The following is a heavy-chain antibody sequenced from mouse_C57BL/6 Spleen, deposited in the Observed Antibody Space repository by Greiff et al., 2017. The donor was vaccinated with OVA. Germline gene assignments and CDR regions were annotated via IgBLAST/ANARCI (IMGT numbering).Heavy chain of an antibody. CDR3: AREGDYYGSRNWYFDV. Sequence: VQLQESGAELVRPGASVKLSCKASGYTFTDYYINWVKQRPGQGLEWIARIYPGSGNTYYNEKFKGKATLTAEKSSSTAYMQLSSLTSEDSAVYFCAREGDYYGSRNWYFDVWGTGTTVTVSS. J-gene: IGHJ1*03. CDR1: GYTFTDYY. D-gene: IGHD1-1*01. V-gene: IGHV1-76*01. CDR2: IYPGSGNT.